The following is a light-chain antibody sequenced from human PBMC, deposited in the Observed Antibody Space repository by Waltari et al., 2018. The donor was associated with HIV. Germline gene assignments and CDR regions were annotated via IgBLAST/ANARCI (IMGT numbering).Light chain of an antibody. CDR2: KAS. CDR1: QSISTW. CDR3: QQSYSTSWT. J-gene: IGKJ1*01. Sequence: DIQMTQSPSTLSASVGDRVTITCRASQSISTWLAWYQQKPGKAPNLLIYKASDLESGVPSRFSGSCSGTEFTLTISSLQPDDFATYYCQQSYSTSWTFGQGTKVEIK. V-gene: IGKV1-5*03.